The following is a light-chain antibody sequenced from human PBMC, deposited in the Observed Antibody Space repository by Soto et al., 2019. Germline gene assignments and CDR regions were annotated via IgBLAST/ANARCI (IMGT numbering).Light chain of an antibody. CDR3: QQYDSSPPFT. V-gene: IGKV3-20*01. CDR2: GAC. Sequence: EIVLSQSPGTLSLSPGERATLSCRASQSFTSTYLAWYQQKPGQAPRLLIYGACTRATGIPDRFSGSGSGTDFTLTISRLEPEDFAVYYCQQYDSSPPFTFGPGTNVDIK. CDR1: QSFTSTY. J-gene: IGKJ3*01.